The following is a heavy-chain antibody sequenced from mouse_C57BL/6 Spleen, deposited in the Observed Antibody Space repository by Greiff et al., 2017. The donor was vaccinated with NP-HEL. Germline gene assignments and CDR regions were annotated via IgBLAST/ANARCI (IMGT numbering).Heavy chain of an antibody. D-gene: IGHD2-4*01. V-gene: IGHV1-47*01. CDR2: FHPYNDDT. J-gene: IGHJ4*01. Sequence: VKLQQSGAELVKPGASVKMSCKASGYTFTTYPIEWMKQNHGKSLEWIGNFHPYNDDTKYNEKFKGKATLTVEKSSSTVYLELSRLTSDDSAVYYCARMGDYDEGAMDYWGQGTSVTVSS. CDR3: ARMGDYDEGAMDY. CDR1: GYTFTTYP.